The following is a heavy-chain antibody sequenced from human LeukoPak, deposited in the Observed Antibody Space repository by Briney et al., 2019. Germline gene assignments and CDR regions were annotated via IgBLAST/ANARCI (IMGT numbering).Heavy chain of an antibody. V-gene: IGHV3-23*01. J-gene: IGHJ6*02. CDR1: GFTFSSYA. D-gene: IGHD6-19*01. Sequence: PGGSLRLSCAASGFTFSSYAMRWVRQAPGKGLEWVSAISPSSGTFYADSVKGRFTISRDNSKNTLYLQMNSLRAEDTAVYYCAKELSSGWPYYYYGMDVWGQGTTVTVSS. CDR2: ISPSSGT. CDR3: AKELSSGWPYYYYGMDV.